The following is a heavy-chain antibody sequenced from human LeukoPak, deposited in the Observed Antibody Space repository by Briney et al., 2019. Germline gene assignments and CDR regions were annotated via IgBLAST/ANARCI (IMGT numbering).Heavy chain of an antibody. D-gene: IGHD6-13*01. V-gene: IGHV5-51*01. CDR1: GYSFTSYW. CDR3: ARHEFSSSSLYGMDV. Sequence: GASLKISCEGAGYSFTSYWICWVRPMPGKGLEWMGIIYPGDSDTRYSPSFQGQVTISADKSISTAYLQWSSLKASDTAMYYCARHEFSSSSLYGMDVWGQGTTVTVSS. CDR2: IYPGDSDT. J-gene: IGHJ6*02.